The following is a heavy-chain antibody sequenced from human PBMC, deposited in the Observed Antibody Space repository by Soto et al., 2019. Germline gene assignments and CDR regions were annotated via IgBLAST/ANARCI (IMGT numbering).Heavy chain of an antibody. J-gene: IGHJ4*02. CDR2: IYYTGTT. D-gene: IGHD2-21*02. CDR1: GGSISGSIYY. Sequence: QRQMQESSPGLVRPSETLSLTCTVSGGSISGSIYYWAWIRQPPGKGLEWIGSIYYTGTTYYSPSVRSRVAMSVDTFNNQCSLTLTSVTAADTAVYYCATTADHWGQGTLVTVSS. CDR3: ATTADH. V-gene: IGHV4-39*01.